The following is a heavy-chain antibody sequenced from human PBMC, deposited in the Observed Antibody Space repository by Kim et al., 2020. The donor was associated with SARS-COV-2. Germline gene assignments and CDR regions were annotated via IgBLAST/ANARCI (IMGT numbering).Heavy chain of an antibody. CDR2: IYYSGST. D-gene: IGHD1-1*01. J-gene: IGHJ3*02. CDR1: GDSISSSSYY. CDR3: ARHAPVGTIYGAFGI. Sequence: SETLSLTCTVSGDSISSSSYYWGWIRQPPGKGLEWIGSIYYSGSTHYNPSLKSRLTISVDTSKNQFSLKLSSVTAADTAVYYCARHAPVGTIYGAFGIWGQGTMVIVSS. V-gene: IGHV4-39*01.